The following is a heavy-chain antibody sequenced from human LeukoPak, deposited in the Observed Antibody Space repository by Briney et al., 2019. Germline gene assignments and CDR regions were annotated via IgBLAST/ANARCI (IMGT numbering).Heavy chain of an antibody. J-gene: IGHJ4*02. V-gene: IGHV3-30-3*01. D-gene: IGHD5-24*01. Sequence: PGGSLRLSCAASGFTFSSYAMHWVRQAPGKGLEWVAVISYDGSNKYYADSVKGRFTISRDNAKNSLYLQMNSLRAEDTAVYYCARVDGYYFPLGYWGQGTLVTVSS. CDR1: GFTFSSYA. CDR2: ISYDGSNK. CDR3: ARVDGYYFPLGY.